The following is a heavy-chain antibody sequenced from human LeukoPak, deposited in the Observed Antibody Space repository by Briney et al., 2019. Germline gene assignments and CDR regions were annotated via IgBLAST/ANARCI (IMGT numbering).Heavy chain of an antibody. CDR3: AKEWSSSSYYYYYMDV. CDR2: IRYDGSNK. CDR1: GFTFSSYG. Sequence: PGGSLRLSCAASGFTFSSYGMPWVRQAPGKGLEWVAFIRYDGSNKYYADSVKGRFTISRDNSKNTLYLQMNSLRAEDTAVYYCAKEWSSSSYYYYYMDVWGKGTTVTVSS. D-gene: IGHD6-6*01. J-gene: IGHJ6*03. V-gene: IGHV3-30*02.